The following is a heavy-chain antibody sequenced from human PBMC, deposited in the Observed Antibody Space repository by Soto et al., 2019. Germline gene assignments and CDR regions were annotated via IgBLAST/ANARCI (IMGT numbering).Heavy chain of an antibody. CDR2: IYWDDDK. J-gene: IGHJ4*01. CDR1: GFSLSTSGVG. V-gene: IGHV2-5*02. Sequence: QITLKESGPTLVKPTQTLTLTCTFSGFSLSTSGVGVGWIRQPPGKALEWLALIYWDDDKRYSPSLKSRLTNTKETSKDQAVLTMTNMDPVDTATYFWAHSGSSWSYYDYWGQGTLVTVSS. CDR3: AHSGSSWSYYDY. D-gene: IGHD6-13*01.